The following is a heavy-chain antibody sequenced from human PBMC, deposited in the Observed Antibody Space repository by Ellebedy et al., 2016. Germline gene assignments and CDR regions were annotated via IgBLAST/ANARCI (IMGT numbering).Heavy chain of an antibody. CDR1: GFTFSSYW. CDR2: INSDGSST. D-gene: IGHD3-10*01. V-gene: IGHV3-74*01. CDR3: AREGSYYGMDV. J-gene: IGHJ6*02. Sequence: GGSLRLSCAASGFTFSSYWMHWVRQAPGKGMVWVSRINSDGSSTSYADSVKGRFTISRDNAKNTLYLQMNSLRAEDTAVYYCAREGSYYGMDVWGQGTTVTVSS.